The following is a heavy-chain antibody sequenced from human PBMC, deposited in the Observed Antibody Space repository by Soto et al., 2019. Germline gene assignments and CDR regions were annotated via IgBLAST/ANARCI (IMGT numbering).Heavy chain of an antibody. CDR3: AKDFSDIWDYRRDFDY. D-gene: IGHD1-7*01. Sequence: EVQLVESGGGLVQPGRSLRLSCGASGFTFDGFAMHWVRQAPGKGLEWVSGISWNSGSVAYADSGKGRFTISRDNAKNSLYLQMNSLTPEDTALYYCAKDFSDIWDYRRDFDYWGQGTLVTVSS. CDR1: GFTFDGFA. V-gene: IGHV3-9*01. CDR2: ISWNSGSV. J-gene: IGHJ4*02.